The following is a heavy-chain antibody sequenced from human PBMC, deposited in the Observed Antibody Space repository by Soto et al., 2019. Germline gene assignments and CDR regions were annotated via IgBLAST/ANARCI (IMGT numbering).Heavy chain of an antibody. CDR3: ACSYSSGWRFDY. CDR2: INAGNGNT. V-gene: IGHV1-3*01. D-gene: IGHD6-19*01. J-gene: IGHJ4*02. Sequence: ASVKVSCKASGYTLTSYAMHWVRQAPGQRLEWMGWINAGNGNTKYSQKFQGRVIITRDTSASTAYMELSSLRSEDTAVYYCACSYSSGWRFDYWGQGTLVTVSS. CDR1: GYTLTSYA.